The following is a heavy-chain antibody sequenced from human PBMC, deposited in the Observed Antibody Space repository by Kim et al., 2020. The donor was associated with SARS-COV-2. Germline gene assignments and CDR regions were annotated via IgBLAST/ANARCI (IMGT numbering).Heavy chain of an antibody. V-gene: IGHV4-59*01. D-gene: IGHD3-9*01. CDR3: ARDRYFDWYDAFDI. Sequence: NPSLKSRVTISVDTSKNQFSLKLSSVTAADTAVYYCARDRYFDWYDAFDIWGQGTMVTVSS. J-gene: IGHJ3*02.